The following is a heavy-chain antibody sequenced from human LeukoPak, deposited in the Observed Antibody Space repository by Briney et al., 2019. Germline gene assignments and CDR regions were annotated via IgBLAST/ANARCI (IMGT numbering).Heavy chain of an antibody. CDR2: INHSGST. V-gene: IGHV4-34*01. CDR3: ARDLNYDSSVPGAFDI. D-gene: IGHD3-22*01. Sequence: RSETLSLTCAVYGGSFSGYYWSWIRQPPGKGLEWIGEINHSGSTNYNPSLKSRVTISVGKSKNQFSLKLSSVTAADTAVYYCARDLNYDSSVPGAFDIWGQGTMVTVSS. CDR1: GGSFSGYY. J-gene: IGHJ3*02.